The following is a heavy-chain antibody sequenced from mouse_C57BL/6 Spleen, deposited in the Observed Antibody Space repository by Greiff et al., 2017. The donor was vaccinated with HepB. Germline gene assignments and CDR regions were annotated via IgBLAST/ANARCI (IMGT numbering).Heavy chain of an antibody. CDR1: GFTFSSYA. D-gene: IGHD3-1*01. CDR3: ARDRGSFAY. J-gene: IGHJ3*01. V-gene: IGHV5-4*01. CDR2: ISDGGSYT. Sequence: EVQLVESGGCLVKPGGSLKLSCAASGFTFSSYAMSWVRQTPEKRLEWVATISDGGSYTYYPDNVKGRFTISRDNAKNNLYLQMSHLKSEDTAMYYCARDRGSFAYWGQGTLVTVSA.